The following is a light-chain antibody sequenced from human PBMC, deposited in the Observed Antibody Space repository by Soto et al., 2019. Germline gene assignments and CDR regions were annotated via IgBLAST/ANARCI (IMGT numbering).Light chain of an antibody. CDR2: DVS. CDR1: NSDVGAYNY. CDR3: SSYTTSNSWV. J-gene: IGLJ3*02. Sequence: QSVLTQPASVSGSPGQSITISCTGTNSDVGAYNYVSWYQDHPGKAPKLIIFDVSNRPSGVSDRFSGSKSGNAASLTISGLQAEDEADYYCSSYTTSNSWVFGGVTKLTVL. V-gene: IGLV2-14*03.